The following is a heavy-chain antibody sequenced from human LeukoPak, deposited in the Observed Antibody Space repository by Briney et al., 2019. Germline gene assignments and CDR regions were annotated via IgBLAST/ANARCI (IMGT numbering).Heavy chain of an antibody. CDR1: GFTFSSYT. D-gene: IGHD6-19*01. CDR2: ISGSGGST. Sequence: GGSLRLSCAASGFTFSSYTMSWVRRALGKGLEWVSAISGSGGSTYYADSVKGRFTISRDNSKNTLYLQMNSLRAEDTAVYYCAKRRSSGWNFDPWGQGTLVTVSS. J-gene: IGHJ5*02. CDR3: AKRRSSGWNFDP. V-gene: IGHV3-23*01.